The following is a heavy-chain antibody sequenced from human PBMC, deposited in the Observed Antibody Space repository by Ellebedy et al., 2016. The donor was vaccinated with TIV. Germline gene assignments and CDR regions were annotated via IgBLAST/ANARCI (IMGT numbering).Heavy chain of an antibody. J-gene: IGHJ4*02. D-gene: IGHD2-21*02. Sequence: SETLSLTCTVSGGSISSGDYYWSWIRQPPGKGLEWIGYIYYSGTTYYNPSLKSRVTISVDTSKNQFSLKLSSVTAADTAAYFCARGGSVTGRPNYFDYWGQGTLVTVSS. CDR2: IYYSGTT. CDR3: ARGGSVTGRPNYFDY. V-gene: IGHV4-61*08. CDR1: GGSISSGDYY.